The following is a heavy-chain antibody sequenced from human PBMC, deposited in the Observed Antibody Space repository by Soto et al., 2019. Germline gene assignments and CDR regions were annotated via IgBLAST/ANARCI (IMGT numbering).Heavy chain of an antibody. CDR2: IYYSGST. CDR3: ARLTDYMITFGGVIFATEGRTAFDI. D-gene: IGHD3-16*01. J-gene: IGHJ3*02. CDR1: GGSISSYY. Sequence: QVQLQESGPGLVKPSETLSLTCTVSGGSISSYYWSWIRQPPGKGLEWIGYIYYSGSTNYNPSLKSRVTISVDTSKNQFSLKLSSVTAADTAVYYCARLTDYMITFGGVIFATEGRTAFDIWGQGTMVTVSS. V-gene: IGHV4-59*08.